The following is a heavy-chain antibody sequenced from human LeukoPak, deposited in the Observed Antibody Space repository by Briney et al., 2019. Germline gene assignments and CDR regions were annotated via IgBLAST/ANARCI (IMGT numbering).Heavy chain of an antibody. CDR2: ISGSGGST. CDR3: AKSYYYDSSGYLFLFDY. CDR1: GFTFSSYA. J-gene: IGHJ4*02. Sequence: GGSPRLSCAASGFTFSSYAMSWVRQAPGKGLEWVSAISGSGGSTYYADSVKGRFTISRDNSKNTLYLQMNSLRAEDTAVYYCAKSYYYDSSGYLFLFDYWGQGTLVTVSS. D-gene: IGHD3-22*01. V-gene: IGHV3-23*01.